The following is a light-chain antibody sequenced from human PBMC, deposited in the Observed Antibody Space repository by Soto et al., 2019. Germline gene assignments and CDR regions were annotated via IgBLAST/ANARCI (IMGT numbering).Light chain of an antibody. J-gene: IGKJ5*01. CDR3: QQLNSYPLT. CDR2: AAS. Sequence: IHLTDSPSSLSASILDRVTITFRASQDISSFLAWYQQKPGKAPKLLIYAASTLQSGVPSRFSGSGSGTDFTLTISSLQPEDFATYFCQQLNSYPLTFGQGTRLEIK. V-gene: IGKV1-9*01. CDR1: QDISSF.